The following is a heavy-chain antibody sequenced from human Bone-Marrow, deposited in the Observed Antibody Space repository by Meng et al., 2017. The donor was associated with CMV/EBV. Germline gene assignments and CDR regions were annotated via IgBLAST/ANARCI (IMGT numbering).Heavy chain of an antibody. J-gene: IGHJ4*02. V-gene: IGHV3-30*02. CDR1: GFTFSSYG. CDR3: AKVSSRATLLSISH. D-gene: IGHD6-13*01. Sequence: GGSLRFSRAASGFTFSSYGMHWVRQAPGKGLEWVAFIRYDGSNKYYADSVKGRFTISRDNSKKTLYLQMNSLRAEDTAVYYCAKVSSRATLLSISHWRQGTLVTVSS. CDR2: IRYDGSNK.